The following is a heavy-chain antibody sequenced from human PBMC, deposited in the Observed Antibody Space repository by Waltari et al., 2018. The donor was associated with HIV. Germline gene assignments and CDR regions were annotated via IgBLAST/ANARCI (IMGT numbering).Heavy chain of an antibody. Sequence: EVRLVESGGGLGQPGWSLRLSCAGSGFTFSRYWMHWVRQTPGKGLEWVSRIKPDGTQTDYADSVKGRFTISRDNAKSTLHLQLNALSVEDTALYFCTGDTFGNDDFWGQGVLVTVSS. CDR3: TGDTFGNDDF. V-gene: IGHV3-74*01. J-gene: IGHJ4*02. D-gene: IGHD1-1*01. CDR2: IKPDGTQT. CDR1: GFTFSRYW.